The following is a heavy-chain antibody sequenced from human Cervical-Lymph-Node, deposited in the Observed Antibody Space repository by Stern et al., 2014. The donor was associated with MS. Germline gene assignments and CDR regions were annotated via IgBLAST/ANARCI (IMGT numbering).Heavy chain of an antibody. Sequence: VQLVQSGAEVKKVGESLKISCKAYRVSFTSSWIDWVRQTPGKGLEWIGTIYPGASDTRYSTSFQGQVTISSDKSIGTAYLQWSRLKASDTSMYFCATFSGSHSDAFDMWGQGTMVTVSS. V-gene: IGHV5-51*01. D-gene: IGHD1-26*01. J-gene: IGHJ3*02. CDR2: IYPGASDT. CDR3: ATFSGSHSDAFDM. CDR1: RVSFTSSW.